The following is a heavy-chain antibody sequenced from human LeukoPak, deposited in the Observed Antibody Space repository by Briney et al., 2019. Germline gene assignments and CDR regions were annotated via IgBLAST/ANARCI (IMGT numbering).Heavy chain of an antibody. CDR1: GFTVSSKY. CDR2: IYSSGDA. V-gene: IGHV3-53*01. CDR3: ATGYYFGSGSYGYLDY. Sequence: GGSLRLSCAASGFTVSSKYMSWVRQTPGKGLQWVALIYSSGDAYTPDSVKGRFTISRDDSENTLYLQMDSLRAEDTAVYYCATGYYFGSGSYGYLDYWGQGTLVTVSS. J-gene: IGHJ4*02. D-gene: IGHD3-10*01.